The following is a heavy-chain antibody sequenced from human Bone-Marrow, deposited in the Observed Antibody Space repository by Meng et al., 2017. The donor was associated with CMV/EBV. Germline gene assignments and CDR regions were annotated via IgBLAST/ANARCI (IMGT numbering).Heavy chain of an antibody. D-gene: IGHD1-26*01. CDR2: ISYDGGNK. Sequence: GESLKISCAASGFTFSYYTMHWVRQVPGKGLEWVAVISYDGGNKYYAESVKGRFTISRDNSNNTLYMQMNSLRAEDTAVYYCARDPSGRYYEFDYWGQGPLVTVYS. CDR1: GFTFSYYT. CDR3: ARDPSGRYYEFDY. J-gene: IGHJ4*02. V-gene: IGHV3-30*04.